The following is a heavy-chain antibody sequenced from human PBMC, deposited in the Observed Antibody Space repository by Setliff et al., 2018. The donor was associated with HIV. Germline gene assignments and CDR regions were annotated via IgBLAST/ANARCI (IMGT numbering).Heavy chain of an antibody. J-gene: IGHJ1*01. CDR3: ATDPGYSSTWYSESFQH. V-gene: IGHV1-24*01. D-gene: IGHD6-13*01. CDR2: FDPEDGET. Sequence: ASVKVSCKASAYTFTSYGISWVRQAPGKGLEWMANFDPEDGETFYAQKFQGRLTMTEDTSTDTAYMELSSLRSDDTAMYYCATDPGYSSTWYSESFQHWGQGTVVTVSS. CDR1: AYTFTSYG.